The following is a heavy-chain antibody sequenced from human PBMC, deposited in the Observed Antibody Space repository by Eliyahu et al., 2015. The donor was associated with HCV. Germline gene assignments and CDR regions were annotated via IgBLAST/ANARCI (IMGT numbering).Heavy chain of an antibody. CDR1: XFTFSSYX. J-gene: IGHJ4*02. D-gene: IGHD2-15*01. V-gene: IGHV3-30-3*01. CDR2: ISYDETNT. CDR3: ARAMVVTVVAATPFDH. Sequence: QVLLVESGGGVVQXGXXLRXSCXAXXFTFSSYXXYWXRQAPGKGLECVAIISYDETNTYYRDSVKGRFTISRDNSKNTVYLQMQSLRAEDTAVYYCARAMVVTVVAATPFDHWGQGTLVTVSS.